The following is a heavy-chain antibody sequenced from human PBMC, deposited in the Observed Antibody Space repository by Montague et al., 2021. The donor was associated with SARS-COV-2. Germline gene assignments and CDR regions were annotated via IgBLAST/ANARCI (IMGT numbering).Heavy chain of an antibody. Sequence: SETLSLTCTTSGGSISSYYWSWIRQPPGKGLEYIGYIHYSGSTNFNPSLNSRVSISLDTSKNQFSLNLRSVTTADTAVYYCARVAALDVFSVHYYGLDVWGQGTTVTVSS. CDR2: IHYSGST. V-gene: IGHV4-59*01. D-gene: IGHD5/OR15-5a*01. CDR1: GGSISSYY. CDR3: ARVAALDVFSVHYYGLDV. J-gene: IGHJ6*02.